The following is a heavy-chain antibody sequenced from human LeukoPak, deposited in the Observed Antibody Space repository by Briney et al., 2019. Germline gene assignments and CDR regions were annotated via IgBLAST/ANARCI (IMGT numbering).Heavy chain of an antibody. CDR3: ARESMVRGVIAVPGFDY. Sequence: SETLSLTCTVSGYSISSGYYWGWIRQPPGKGLEWIGSIYYSASTYYHPSLKSRVTISVDTSKNQFSLKLSSVTAADTAVYYCARESMVRGVIAVPGFDYWGQGTLVTVSS. D-gene: IGHD3-10*01. J-gene: IGHJ4*02. V-gene: IGHV4-38-2*02. CDR2: IYYSAST. CDR1: GYSISSGYY.